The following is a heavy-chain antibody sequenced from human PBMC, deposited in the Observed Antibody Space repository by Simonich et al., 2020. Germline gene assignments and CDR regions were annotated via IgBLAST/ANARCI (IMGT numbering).Heavy chain of an antibody. Sequence: QVPLVQSGAEVKKPGASVKVSCKASGYTFTGYYMHWVRQAPGQGLGWMGWINPNSGGTNYAQKVQGRVTMTRDTSISTAYMELSRLRSDDTAVYYCARGGVQYYYYYMDVWGKGTTVTVSS. J-gene: IGHJ6*03. CDR1: GYTFTGYY. V-gene: IGHV1-2*02. CDR2: INPNSGGT. CDR3: ARGGVQYYYYYMDV. D-gene: IGHD3-3*01.